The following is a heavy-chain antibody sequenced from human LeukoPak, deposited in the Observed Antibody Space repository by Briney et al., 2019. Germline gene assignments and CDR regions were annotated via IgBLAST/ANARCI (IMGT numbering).Heavy chain of an antibody. Sequence: GASVKVSCKASGYTFTSYGISWVRQAPGQGLEWMGWISAYNGNTNYAQKLQGRVTMTTDTSTSTAYMELRSLRSDDTAVYYCARAPKGDCGGGCYSGSEYFQHWGQGTLVTVSS. D-gene: IGHD2-21*02. CDR1: GYTFTSYG. V-gene: IGHV1-18*01. CDR3: ARAPKGDCGGGCYSGSEYFQH. CDR2: ISAYNGNT. J-gene: IGHJ1*01.